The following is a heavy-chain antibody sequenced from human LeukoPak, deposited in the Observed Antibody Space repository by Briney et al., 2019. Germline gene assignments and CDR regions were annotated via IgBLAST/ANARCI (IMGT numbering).Heavy chain of an antibody. CDR1: GGSISSYY. D-gene: IGHD3-10*01. CDR3: ARDLSRYGSGRS. Sequence: SETLSLTCTVSGGSISSYYWSWIRQPPGKGLEWIGYIYYSGSTNYNPSLTSRVTISVDTSKNQFSLKLSSVTAAGTAVYYCARDLSRYGSGRSWGQGTLVTVSS. V-gene: IGHV4-59*01. J-gene: IGHJ4*02. CDR2: IYYSGST.